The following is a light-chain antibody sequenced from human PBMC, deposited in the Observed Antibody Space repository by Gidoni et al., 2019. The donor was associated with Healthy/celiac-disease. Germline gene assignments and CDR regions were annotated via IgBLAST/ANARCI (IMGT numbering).Light chain of an antibody. Sequence: EIVLTQSPAPLSLSPGERATLSCRASQSVSSYLAWYQQKPGQAPRLLIYDASNRATGIPARFSGSGSGTDFTRTISSLEPEDFAVYYCQQRSNWPRGITFGQGTRLEIK. V-gene: IGKV3-11*01. CDR3: QQRSNWPRGIT. CDR1: QSVSSY. J-gene: IGKJ5*01. CDR2: DAS.